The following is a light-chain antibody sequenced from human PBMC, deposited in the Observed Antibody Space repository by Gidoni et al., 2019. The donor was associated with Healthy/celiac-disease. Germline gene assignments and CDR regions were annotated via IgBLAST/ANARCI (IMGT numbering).Light chain of an antibody. CDR3: QQRSNWYT. CDR2: DSS. CDR1: QSVSSY. Sequence: EIVLTQSPATLSLSPGERATLSCRASQSVSSYFAWYQQKPGQAPRLHIYDSSNRATGLPARFSGSGSGTDFTLTISSLEPEDFAVYYCQQRSNWYTFGQGTKLEIK. J-gene: IGKJ2*01. V-gene: IGKV3-11*01.